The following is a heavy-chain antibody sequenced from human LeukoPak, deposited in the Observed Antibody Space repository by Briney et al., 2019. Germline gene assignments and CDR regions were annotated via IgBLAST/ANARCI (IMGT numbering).Heavy chain of an antibody. CDR3: ARGIVVVPAAMRYPFDY. Sequence: PGGSLRLSCAASGFTFSSYWMHWVRQAPGKGLVWVSRINSDGSSTSYADSVKGRFTISRDNAKNTLYLQMNSLRAEDTAVYYCARGIVVVPAAMRYPFDYWGQGTLVTVSS. CDR2: INSDGSST. V-gene: IGHV3-74*01. CDR1: GFTFSSYW. J-gene: IGHJ4*02. D-gene: IGHD2-2*01.